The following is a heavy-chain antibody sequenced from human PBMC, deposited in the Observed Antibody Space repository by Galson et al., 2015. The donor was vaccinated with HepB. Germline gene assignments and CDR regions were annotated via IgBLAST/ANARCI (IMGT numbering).Heavy chain of an antibody. J-gene: IGHJ4*02. Sequence: TLSLTCTVSGGSISSSSYYWGWIRQPPGKGLEWIGSIYYSGSTYYNPSLKSRVTISVDTSKNQFSLKLSSVTAADTAVYYCARHAQQLAGPGYWGQGTLVTVSS. V-gene: IGHV4-39*01. CDR3: ARHAQQLAGPGY. CDR2: IYYSGST. CDR1: GGSISSSSYY. D-gene: IGHD6-13*01.